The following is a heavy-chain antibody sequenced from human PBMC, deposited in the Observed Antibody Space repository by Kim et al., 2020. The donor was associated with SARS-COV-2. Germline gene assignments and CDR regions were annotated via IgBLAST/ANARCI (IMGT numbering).Heavy chain of an antibody. CDR3: AREGSGSYNWLAP. Sequence: ASVKVSCKASGYTFDTFSLYWVRQAPGQRFEWMGWINGGNGNTRYSQNFQGRLTITRDTSATTAYMELSSLTSKDTAVYFCAREGSGSYNWLAPWGQGTLVTVSS. J-gene: IGHJ5*02. CDR1: GYTFDTFS. D-gene: IGHD3-10*01. V-gene: IGHV1-3*01. CDR2: INGGNGNT.